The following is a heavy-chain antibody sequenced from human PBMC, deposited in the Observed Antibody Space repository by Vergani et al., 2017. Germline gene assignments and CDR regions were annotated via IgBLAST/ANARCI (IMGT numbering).Heavy chain of an antibody. Sequence: QLQLQESASGVVKPSQTLSLNCVVSGGSTSSGGFSWSWIRQPQGKGLEWIGHIYPSGSRDYNASLKSRVNVSVDRSKKHFSLSLSSMTAADTAVYFCVRHNTVVRETDYFDYWGQGILVTVSS. J-gene: IGHJ4*02. V-gene: IGHV4-30-2*01. CDR1: GGSTSSGGFS. CDR2: IYPSGSR. D-gene: IGHD3-10*01. CDR3: VRHNTVVRETDYFDY.